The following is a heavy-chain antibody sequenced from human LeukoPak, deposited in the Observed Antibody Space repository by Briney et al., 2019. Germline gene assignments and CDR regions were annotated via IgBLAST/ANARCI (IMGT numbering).Heavy chain of an antibody. V-gene: IGHV4-30-4*01. Sequence: NPSETLSLTCTVSGGSISSGDYYWSWIRQPPGKGLEWIGYIYYSGSTYYNPSLKSRVTISVDTSKNQFSLKLSSVTAADTAVYYCASATMDYGDYGSFDYWGQGTLVTVSS. J-gene: IGHJ4*02. CDR2: IYYSGST. CDR3: ASATMDYGDYGSFDY. D-gene: IGHD4-17*01. CDR1: GGSISSGDYY.